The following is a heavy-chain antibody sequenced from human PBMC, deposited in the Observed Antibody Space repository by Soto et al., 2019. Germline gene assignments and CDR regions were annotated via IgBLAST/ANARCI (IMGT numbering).Heavy chain of an antibody. D-gene: IGHD3-3*01. CDR1: GGTFSSYA. V-gene: IGHV1-69*13. CDR2: IIPIFGTA. Sequence: SVKVSCKASGGTFSSYAISWLRLAPGQGLEWMGGIIPIFGTANYAQKFQGRVTITADESTSTAYLDLNSLRDEDTAVYYCARNYDFWSGYYGMDVWGQGTTVTVSS. CDR3: ARNYDFWSGYYGMDV. J-gene: IGHJ6*02.